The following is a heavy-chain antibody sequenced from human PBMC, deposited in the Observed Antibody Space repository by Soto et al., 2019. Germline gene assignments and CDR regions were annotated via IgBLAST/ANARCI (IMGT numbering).Heavy chain of an antibody. V-gene: IGHV1-3*01. J-gene: IGHJ4*02. Sequence: ASVKVSCKASGYTFTGYAMHWVRQAPGQRLEWMGWINAGNGNTKYSQKFQARVTITRDTSASTAYMELSSLRSEDTAVYYCAKADRRGGYDILTGYPPFDYWGQGTLVTVS. CDR3: AKADRRGGYDILTGYPPFDY. D-gene: IGHD3-9*01. CDR2: INAGNGNT. CDR1: GYTFTGYA.